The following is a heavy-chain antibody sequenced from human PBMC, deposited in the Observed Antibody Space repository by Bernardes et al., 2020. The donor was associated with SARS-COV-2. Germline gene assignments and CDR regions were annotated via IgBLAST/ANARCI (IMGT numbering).Heavy chain of an antibody. V-gene: IGHV4-38-2*02. CDR3: ARDRSLQWLVSGGFDY. CDR2: IYHSGST. CDR1: GYSIRSGYY. Sequence: SETLSLTCAVSGYSIRSGYYWGWIRQPPGKGLEWIGSIYHSGSTYYNPSLKSRVTISVDTSKNQFSLKLSSVTAADTAVYYCARDRSLQWLVSGGFDYWGQGTLVTVSS. J-gene: IGHJ4*02. D-gene: IGHD6-19*01.